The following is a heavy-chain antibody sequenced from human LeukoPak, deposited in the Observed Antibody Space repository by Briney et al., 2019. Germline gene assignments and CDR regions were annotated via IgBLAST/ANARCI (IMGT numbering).Heavy chain of an antibody. D-gene: IGHD3-9*01. V-gene: IGHV1-2*02. CDR2: INPNSGGT. Sequence: ASVKVSCKASGYTFTGYYMHWVRQAPGQGLERMGWINPNSGGTNYAQKFQGRVTMTRDTSISTAYMELSRLRSDDTAVYYCARNYDILTGGWFDPRGQGTLVTVSS. J-gene: IGHJ5*02. CDR3: ARNYDILTGGWFDP. CDR1: GYTFTGYY.